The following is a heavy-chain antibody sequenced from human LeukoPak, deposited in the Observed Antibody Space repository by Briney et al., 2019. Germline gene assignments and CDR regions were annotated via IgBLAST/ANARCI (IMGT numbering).Heavy chain of an antibody. CDR2: IYYSGST. CDR3: ARAGQYSGSYSLDY. Sequence: PSQTLSLTCTVSGGSISSYYWSWIRQPPGKGLEWIGYIYYSGSTNYNPSLKSRVTISVDTSKNQFSLKLSSVTAADTAVYYCARAGQYSGSYSLDYWGQGTLVTVSS. J-gene: IGHJ4*02. CDR1: GGSISSYY. V-gene: IGHV4-59*01. D-gene: IGHD1-26*01.